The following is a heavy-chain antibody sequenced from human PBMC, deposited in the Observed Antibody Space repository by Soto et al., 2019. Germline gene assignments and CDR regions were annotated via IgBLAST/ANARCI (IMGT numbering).Heavy chain of an antibody. CDR3: ARLPKGYGDAGYYYYYMDV. J-gene: IGHJ6*03. CDR1: GGSISSGGYY. Sequence: PSETLSLTCTVSGGSISSGGYYWSWIRQPPGKGLEWIGYIYYSGSTNYNPSLKSRVTISVDTSKNQFSLKLSSVTAADTSVYYCARLPKGYGDAGYYYYYMDVWGKGTTVTVSS. D-gene: IGHD4-17*01. CDR2: IYYSGST. V-gene: IGHV4-61*08.